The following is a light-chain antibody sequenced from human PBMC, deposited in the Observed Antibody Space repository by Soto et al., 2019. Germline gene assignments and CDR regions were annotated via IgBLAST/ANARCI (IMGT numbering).Light chain of an antibody. CDR2: DVN. CDR3: SSYTSSIS. Sequence: QSALTQPASVSGSPGQSITISCTGTSSDVGGHNYVSWYQQHPGKAPKLMIYDVNTRPSGVSNRFSGYKSGNTASLTISGLQAEDEADYYCSSYTSSISFGGGTKLTVL. CDR1: SSDVGGHNY. J-gene: IGLJ2*01. V-gene: IGLV2-14*01.